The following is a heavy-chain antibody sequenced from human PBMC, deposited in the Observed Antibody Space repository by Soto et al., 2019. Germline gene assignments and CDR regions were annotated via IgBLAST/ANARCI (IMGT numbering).Heavy chain of an antibody. CDR3: ARDRVRSPDGVDSFDR. D-gene: IGHD3-10*01. V-gene: IGHV1-2*02. CDR1: GDAFSDYY. CDR2: INPQSGGT. Sequence: ASVKVSGKASGDAFSDYYMHCVRQAPGQVLEWMGYINPQSGGTKYDQKFQDRVTMTRDTPKITVYRELRILTSKDTAVYYCARDRVRSPDGVDSFDRWGQGTLV. J-gene: IGHJ3*01.